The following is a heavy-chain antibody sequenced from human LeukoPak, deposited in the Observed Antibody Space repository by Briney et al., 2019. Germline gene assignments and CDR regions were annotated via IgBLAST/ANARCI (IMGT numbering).Heavy chain of an antibody. CDR3: ASRLPGYSSSWYEGGAFDI. V-gene: IGHV4-59*08. J-gene: IGHJ3*02. CDR2: IYYSGST. CDR1: GGSISSYY. Sequence: PSETLSLTCTVSGGSISSYYWSWIRQPPGKGLEWIGYIYYSGSTNYNPSLKSRVTISVDTSKNQFSLKLSSVTAADTAVYYCASRLPGYSSSWYEGGAFDIWGQGTMVTVSS. D-gene: IGHD6-13*01.